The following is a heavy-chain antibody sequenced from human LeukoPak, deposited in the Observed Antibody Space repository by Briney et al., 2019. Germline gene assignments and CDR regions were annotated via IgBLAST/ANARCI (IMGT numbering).Heavy chain of an antibody. CDR1: GGSFSGYY. CDR2: INHSGST. J-gene: IGHJ6*03. CDR3: ARVGVKYYYYYYMDV. V-gene: IGHV4-34*01. Sequence: PSETLSLTCAVYGGSFSGYYWSWIRQPPGKGLEWIGEINHSGSTNYNPSLKSRVTISVDTSKNQFSLQLSSLTAADTAVYYCARVGVKYYYYYYMDVWGKGTTVTVSS. D-gene: IGHD1-26*01.